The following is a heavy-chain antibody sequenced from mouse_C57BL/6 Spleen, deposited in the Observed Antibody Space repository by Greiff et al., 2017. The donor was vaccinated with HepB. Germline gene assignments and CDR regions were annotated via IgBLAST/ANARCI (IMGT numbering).Heavy chain of an antibody. CDR1: GYTFTSYG. V-gene: IGHV1-81*01. CDR2: IYPRSGNT. J-gene: IGHJ2*01. CDR3: ARYPISTVVAPLDY. D-gene: IGHD1-1*01. Sequence: QVQLQQSGAELARPGASVKLSCKASGYTFTSYGISWVKQRTGQGLEWIGEIYPRSGNTYYNEKFKGKATLTADKSYSTAYMELRSLTSEYSAVYFCARYPISTVVAPLDYWGQGTTLTVSS.